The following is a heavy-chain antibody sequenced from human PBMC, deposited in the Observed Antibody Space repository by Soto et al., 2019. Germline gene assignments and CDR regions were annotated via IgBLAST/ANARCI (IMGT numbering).Heavy chain of an antibody. CDR3: AKDMENGYNPYYYGMDV. CDR1: GFNFNDYG. D-gene: IGHD3-10*01. V-gene: IGHV3-9*01. Sequence: GWAPRLSCAASGFNFNDYGMHWVRQAPGKCLEWVSSISWNSVSIGYADYVKGRFTISRHNAKNSLYLQLNTLRADNTALYYCAKDMENGYNPYYYGMDVWGQGTTLTVSS. J-gene: IGHJ6*02. CDR2: ISWNSVSI.